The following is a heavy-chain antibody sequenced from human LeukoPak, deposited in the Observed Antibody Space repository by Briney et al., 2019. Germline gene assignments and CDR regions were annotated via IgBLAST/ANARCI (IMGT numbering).Heavy chain of an antibody. J-gene: IGHJ4*02. CDR1: GFTFSSYA. CDR2: VSGSGGST. V-gene: IGHV3-23*01. Sequence: GGSLRLSCAASGFTFSSYAMSWVRQAPGKGLEWVSVVSGSGGSTYYADSVKGRFTISRDNSKNTLYLQMNSLRAEDTAVYYCAKVRYDSSGYQSPYFDYWGQGILVTVSS. D-gene: IGHD3-22*01. CDR3: AKVRYDSSGYQSPYFDY.